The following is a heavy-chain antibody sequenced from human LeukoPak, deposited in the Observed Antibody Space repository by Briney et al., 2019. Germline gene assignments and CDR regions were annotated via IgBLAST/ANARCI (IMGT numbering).Heavy chain of an antibody. CDR1: GYSFSDYW. V-gene: IGHV5-51*01. CDR2: IYPGDSRT. D-gene: IGHD3-10*02. Sequence: GESLEISCKGSGYSFSDYWIGWVRQMPGKGLEWMAVIYPGDSRTRYNPSFQGQVTISVDKSINTAYLKGSSLKASDTALYYCACRMFASNWFQPWGQGTLVTVSS. J-gene: IGHJ5*02. CDR3: ACRMFASNWFQP.